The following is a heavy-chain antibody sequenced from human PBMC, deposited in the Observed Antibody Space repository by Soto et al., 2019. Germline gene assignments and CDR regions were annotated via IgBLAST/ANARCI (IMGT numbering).Heavy chain of an antibody. Sequence: ASVKVSCKASGYTFTDHYMHGVGQAPGQGPEWMGWVNPNSGGTNAAHQPQGRVTLTRDTSISTAFMELSRLTPGGTAGYVRASDKFGNNWSIDPRGQGTPVTVSS. J-gene: IGHJ5*02. CDR2: VNPNSGGT. CDR3: ASDKFGNNWSIDP. CDR1: GYTFTDHY. D-gene: IGHD1-20*01. V-gene: IGHV1-2*02.